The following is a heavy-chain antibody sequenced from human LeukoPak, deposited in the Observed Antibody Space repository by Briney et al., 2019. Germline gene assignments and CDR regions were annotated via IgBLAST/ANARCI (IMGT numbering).Heavy chain of an antibody. CDR2: INLYNGAT. CDR1: GYSFTAYY. V-gene: IGHV1-2*02. CDR3: ASWAGGNEPVASFDY. D-gene: IGHD1-14*01. J-gene: IGHJ4*02. Sequence: ASVKVSFKPTGYSFTAYYIFWMRQAPGQGLACMGWINLYNGATKYAQRFQSRVTMTRDTSISTAHMELSRLRSDDTATYYCASWAGGNEPVASFDYWGQGTLVTVSS.